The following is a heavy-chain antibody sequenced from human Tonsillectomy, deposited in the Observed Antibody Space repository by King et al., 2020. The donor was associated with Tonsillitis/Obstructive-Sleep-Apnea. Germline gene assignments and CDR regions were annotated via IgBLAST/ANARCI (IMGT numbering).Heavy chain of an antibody. V-gene: IGHV3-64D*06. Sequence: EVQLVESGGGLVQPGGSLRLSCSASGFTFSSYAMHWVRQAPGKGLEYVSAISSNGGSTYYADSVKGRFTISRDNSKNTLYLQMSSLRAEDTAVYYCVKGALLWFGELSYFDYWGQGTLSPSPQ. CDR2: ISSNGGST. J-gene: IGHJ4*02. CDR1: GFTFSSYA. D-gene: IGHD3-10*01. CDR3: VKGALLWFGELSYFDY.